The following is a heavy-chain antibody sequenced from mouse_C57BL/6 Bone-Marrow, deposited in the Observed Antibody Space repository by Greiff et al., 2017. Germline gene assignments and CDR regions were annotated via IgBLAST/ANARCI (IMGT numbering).Heavy chain of an antibody. J-gene: IGHJ4*01. CDR1: GFTFSSYA. D-gene: IGHD6-2*01. Sequence: DVKLVESGEGLVKPGGSLKLSCAASGFTFSSYAMSWVRQTPEKRLEWVAYISSGGDYIYSADTVKGRFTISRDNARNTLYRQMSSLKSEETAMYYCTKSRISAMDYWGQGTSVTVSS. CDR3: TKSRISAMDY. V-gene: IGHV5-9-1*02. CDR2: ISSGGDYI.